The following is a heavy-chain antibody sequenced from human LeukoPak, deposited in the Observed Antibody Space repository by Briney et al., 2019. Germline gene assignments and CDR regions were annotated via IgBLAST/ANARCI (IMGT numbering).Heavy chain of an antibody. V-gene: IGHV3-33*01. CDR1: RFTFRSYG. CDR3: ARDVSTHYFDY. CDR2: IWYDGSNK. J-gene: IGHJ4*02. Sequence: GGSLRLSCTASRFTFRSYGMHWVRQAPGKGLEWVAVIWYDGSNKYYADSVKGRFTISRDNSKNTLYLQMNSLRAEDTAVYYCARDVSTHYFDYWGLGTLVTVSS.